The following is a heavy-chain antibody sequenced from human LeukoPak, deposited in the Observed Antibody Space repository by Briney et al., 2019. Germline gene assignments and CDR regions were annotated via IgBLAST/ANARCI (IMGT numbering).Heavy chain of an antibody. D-gene: IGHD6-13*01. J-gene: IGHJ4*02. CDR2: ISSSSSYI. CDR3: ASMGWAAAGDKGGYFDY. V-gene: IGHV3-21*01. Sequence: GGSLRLSCAASGFTFSSYSMNWVRQAPGKGLEWVSSISSSSSYIYYADSVKGRFTISRDNAKNSLYLQMNSLRAEDTAVYYCASMGWAAAGDKGGYFDYWGQGTLVTVPS. CDR1: GFTFSSYS.